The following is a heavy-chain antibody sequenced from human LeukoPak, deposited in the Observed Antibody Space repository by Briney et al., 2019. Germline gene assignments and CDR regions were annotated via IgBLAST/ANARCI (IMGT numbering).Heavy chain of an antibody. D-gene: IGHD6-13*01. V-gene: IGHV4-4*09. Sequence: SEPLSLTCTVSGGSISSYYWSWLRQPPGKGLEWIGYIYTSGSTNYNPSLKSRVTISVDTPKNPFSPKLSSVTAADSAVYYCARRYSSSWYNWFDPWGQGTLVTVSS. CDR2: IYTSGST. CDR3: ARRYSSSWYNWFDP. J-gene: IGHJ5*02. CDR1: GGSISSYY.